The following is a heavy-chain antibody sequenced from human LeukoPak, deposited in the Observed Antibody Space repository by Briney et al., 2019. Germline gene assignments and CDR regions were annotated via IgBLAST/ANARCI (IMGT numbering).Heavy chain of an antibody. CDR2: VSGDGDST. D-gene: IGHD1-1*01. Sequence: GGALRLSCAASGFTFNNYAMTWVRQAPGKGLEWVSTVSGDGDSTYYADSVKGRFTISRDNSKNTLYLQMNSLRAEDTAVYFCAKDLRTYMSTCHYWGQGTLVTVSS. J-gene: IGHJ4*02. V-gene: IGHV3-23*01. CDR1: GFTFNNYA. CDR3: AKDLRTYMSTCHY.